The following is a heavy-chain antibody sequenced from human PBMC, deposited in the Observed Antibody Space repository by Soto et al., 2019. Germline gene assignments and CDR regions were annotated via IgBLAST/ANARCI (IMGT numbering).Heavy chain of an antibody. V-gene: IGHV3-11*01. CDR3: ARIWGGGGYALIY. D-gene: IGHD2-8*01. J-gene: IGHJ4*02. CDR2: ISSSGTTT. CDR1: GFTFSDFY. Sequence: QVQLVESGGGLVKPGGSLRLSCAASGFTFSDFYMSWIRQAPGKGLEWISYISSSGTTTYYTDSVKGRFTISRDNAKNSLYLQMTTLRDEDTAVYYFARIWGGGGYALIYWGQGTLVTVSS.